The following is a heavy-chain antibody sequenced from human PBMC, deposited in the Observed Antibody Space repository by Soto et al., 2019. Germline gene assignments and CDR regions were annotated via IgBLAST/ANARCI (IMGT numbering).Heavy chain of an antibody. J-gene: IGHJ6*02. CDR3: ARDAEHKTSGSYYGMDV. V-gene: IGHV3-21*01. D-gene: IGHD1-26*01. CDR2: ISSSSYI. Sequence: GGSLRLSCAASGFTFSSYSMNWVRQAPGKGLEWVSSISSSSYIYYADSVKGRFTISRDNAKNSLYLQMNSLRAEDTAVYYCARDAEHKTSGSYYGMDVWGQGTTVTVSS. CDR1: GFTFSSYS.